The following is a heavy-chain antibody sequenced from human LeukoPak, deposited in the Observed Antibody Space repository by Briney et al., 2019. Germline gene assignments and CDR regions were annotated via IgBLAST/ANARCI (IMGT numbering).Heavy chain of an antibody. V-gene: IGHV4-31*03. CDR1: GGSISSGGYY. CDR2: IYYSGST. Sequence: SQTLSLTCTVSGGSISSGGYYWSWIRQRPGKGLEWIGYIYYSGSTYYNPSLKSRVTISVDTSKNQFSLKLSSVTAADTAVYYCARELALDIVVVPAAPVGAFDIWGQGTMVTVSS. J-gene: IGHJ3*02. D-gene: IGHD2-2*01. CDR3: ARELALDIVVVPAAPVGAFDI.